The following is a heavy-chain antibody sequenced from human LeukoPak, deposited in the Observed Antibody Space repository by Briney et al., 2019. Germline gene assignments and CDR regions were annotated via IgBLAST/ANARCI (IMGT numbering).Heavy chain of an antibody. J-gene: IGHJ4*02. Sequence: PGGSLRLSCAASGFTFSSYAMSWVRQAPGKGLEWVSAISGSGGSTYYADSVKGQFTISRDNSKNTLYLQMNSLRAEDTAVYYCAKAGASSSWYLVDYWGQGTLVTVSS. CDR1: GFTFSSYA. CDR3: AKAGASSSWYLVDY. D-gene: IGHD6-13*01. CDR2: ISGSGGST. V-gene: IGHV3-23*01.